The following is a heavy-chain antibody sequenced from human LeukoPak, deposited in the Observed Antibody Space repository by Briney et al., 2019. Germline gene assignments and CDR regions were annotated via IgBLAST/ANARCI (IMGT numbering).Heavy chain of an antibody. V-gene: IGHV4-59*08. Sequence: PSETLSLTCTVSGCSIRSYYWSWIRQPPGKGLEWIGYISDSGSANYNPSLESRVTISVDTSKNQFSLKLNSVTAADTAIYYCARHSGIGLDSWGQGALVAVSS. CDR3: ARHSGIGLDS. CDR1: GCSIRSYY. J-gene: IGHJ4*02. D-gene: IGHD3-10*01. CDR2: ISDSGSA.